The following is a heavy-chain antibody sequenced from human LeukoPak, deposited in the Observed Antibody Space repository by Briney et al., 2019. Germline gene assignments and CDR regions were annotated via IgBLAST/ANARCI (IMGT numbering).Heavy chain of an antibody. Sequence: SVKVSCKASGGTFSSYPISWVRQAPGQGLEWMGGIIPIFGTANYAQKFQGRVTITVDESTSTAYMELNSLRSDDTALYYCARSFNMLDAFDIWGRGTMVTVSS. D-gene: IGHD2-8*01. CDR2: IIPIFGTA. J-gene: IGHJ3*02. V-gene: IGHV1-69*13. CDR3: ARSFNMLDAFDI. CDR1: GGTFSSYP.